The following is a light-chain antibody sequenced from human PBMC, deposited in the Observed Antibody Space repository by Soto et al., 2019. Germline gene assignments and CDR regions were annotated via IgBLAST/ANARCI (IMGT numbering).Light chain of an antibody. CDR1: SGHSSYA. V-gene: IGLV4-69*01. CDR3: QTWGTGIVI. Sequence: QSALTQSPSASASLGASVKLTCTLSSGHSSYAIAWHQQQPEKGPRYLMRLNSDGSHNKGDGIPDRFSGSSSGAERYLTISGLQSEDEADYYCQTWGTGIVIFGGGTKLTVL. J-gene: IGLJ2*01. CDR2: LNSDGSH.